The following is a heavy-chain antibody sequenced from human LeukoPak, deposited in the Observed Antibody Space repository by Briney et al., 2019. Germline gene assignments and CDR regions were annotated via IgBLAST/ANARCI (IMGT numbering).Heavy chain of an antibody. CDR3: ARVRSYCSSTSCYYKGPYYFDY. CDR2: IYYSGST. V-gene: IGHV4-59*01. D-gene: IGHD2-2*01. J-gene: IGHJ4*02. Sequence: SETLSLTCTVSGGSISSYYWSWIRQPPGKGLEWIGYIYYSGSTNYNPSLKSRVTISVDTSKNQFSLKLSSVTAADTAVYYCARVRSYCSSTSCYYKGPYYFDYWGQGTPVTVSS. CDR1: GGSISSYY.